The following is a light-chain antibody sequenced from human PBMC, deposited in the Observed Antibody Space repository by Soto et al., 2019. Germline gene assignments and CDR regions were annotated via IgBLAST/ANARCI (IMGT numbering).Light chain of an antibody. J-gene: IGLJ2*01. CDR1: SGHSNYD. Sequence: QLVLTQSPSASASLGASVKLTCTPSSGHSNYDIAWHQQQQERGPRYLLRVDSDGSHFKGGGIPDRFSGSSSGTERYLTISSLQSEDEADYYCQTGGVVGGGTKLTVL. CDR3: QTGGV. V-gene: IGLV4-69*02. CDR2: VDSDGSH.